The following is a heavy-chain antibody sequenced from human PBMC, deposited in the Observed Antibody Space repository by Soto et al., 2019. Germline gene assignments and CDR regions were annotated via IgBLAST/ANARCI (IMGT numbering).Heavy chain of an antibody. CDR3: AKAPIDSSSWYSSYYGMDV. D-gene: IGHD6-13*01. V-gene: IGHV3-43*01. CDR2: ISWDGGST. Sequence: TGGSLRLSCAASGFTFDDYTMHWVRQAPGKGLEWVSLISWDGGSTYYADSVKGRLTISRDNSKNSLYLQMNSLRTEDTALYYCAKAPIDSSSWYSSYYGMDVWGQGTTVTV. J-gene: IGHJ6*02. CDR1: GFTFDDYT.